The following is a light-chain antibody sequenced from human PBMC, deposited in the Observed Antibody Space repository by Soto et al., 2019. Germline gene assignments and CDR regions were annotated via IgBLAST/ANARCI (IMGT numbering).Light chain of an antibody. CDR1: QSVLYSSNNKNY. CDR3: QQYYSTPYT. Sequence: DIVMTQSPDSLAVSLGERATINCKSSQSVLYSSNNKNYLAWYQQKPGQPPKLLIYWASTRESGVPDRFGGSGSGTDFTLTISSLQAEDVAVYYCQQYYSTPYTFGQGTKLETK. V-gene: IGKV4-1*01. CDR2: WAS. J-gene: IGKJ2*01.